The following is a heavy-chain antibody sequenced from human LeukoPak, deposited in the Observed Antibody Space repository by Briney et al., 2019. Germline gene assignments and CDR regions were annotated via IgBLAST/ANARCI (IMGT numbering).Heavy chain of an antibody. CDR2: IYYSGST. J-gene: IGHJ4*02. D-gene: IGHD3-9*01. CDR1: GGSISSSSYY. Sequence: SETLSLTCTVSGGSISSSSYYWGWIRQPPGKGLEWIGSIYYSGSTYYNPSLKSRVTISVDTSKNQFSLKLSSVTAADTAVYYCARVSLGSHWFWSQGTLVTVSS. V-gene: IGHV4-39*07. CDR3: ARVSLGSHWF.